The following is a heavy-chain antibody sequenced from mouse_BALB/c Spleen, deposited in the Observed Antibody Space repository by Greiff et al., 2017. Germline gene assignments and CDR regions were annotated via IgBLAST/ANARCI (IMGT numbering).Heavy chain of an antibody. CDR1: GFNIKDYY. V-gene: IGHV14-4*02. Sequence: EVQLQQSGAELVRSGASVKLSCTASGFNIKDYYMHWVKQRPEQGLEWIGWIDPENGDTEYAPKFQGKATMTADTSSNTAYLQLSSLTSEDTAVYYCNAGSSGSSFAYWGQGTLVTVSA. D-gene: IGHD3-1*01. J-gene: IGHJ3*01. CDR2: IDPENGDT. CDR3: NAGSSGSSFAY.